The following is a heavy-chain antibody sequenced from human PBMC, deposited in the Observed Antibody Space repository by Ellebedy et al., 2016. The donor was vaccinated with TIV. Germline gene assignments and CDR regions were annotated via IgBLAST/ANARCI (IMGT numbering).Heavy chain of an antibody. CDR2: IIPIFGTA. V-gene: IGHV1-69*13. J-gene: IGHJ4*02. Sequence: SVKVSXXASGGTFSSYAISWVRQAPGQGLEWMGGIIPIFGTANYAQKFQGRVTITADESTSTAYMELSSLRSEDTAVYYCARALAPAEHIYYFDYWGQGTLVTVSS. D-gene: IGHD2-21*01. CDR1: GGTFSSYA. CDR3: ARALAPAEHIYYFDY.